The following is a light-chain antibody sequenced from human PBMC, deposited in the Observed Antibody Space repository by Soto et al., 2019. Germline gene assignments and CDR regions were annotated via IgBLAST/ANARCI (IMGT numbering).Light chain of an antibody. CDR2: GAS. V-gene: IGKV3-20*01. CDR1: QSVSSSY. J-gene: IGKJ1*01. Sequence: ESVLPQYPGTLSLSPGERATLSCRASQSVSSSYLAWYQQKPGQAPRLLIYGASSRATGIPDRFSGSGSGTDFTLTISRLEPEDFAGYYCQQYGSSPPTFGQGTKVEIK. CDR3: QQYGSSPPT.